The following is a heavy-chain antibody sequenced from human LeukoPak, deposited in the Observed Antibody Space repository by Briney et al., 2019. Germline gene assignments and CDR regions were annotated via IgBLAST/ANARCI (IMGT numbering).Heavy chain of an antibody. CDR2: TSSSDAGT. D-gene: IGHD2-21*01. CDR1: GFTLSTYA. CDR3: AKAPVTSCRGAYCYPFDS. J-gene: IGHJ4*02. Sequence: GGSLRLSCAASGFTLSTYAMSWVRQTPGKGLEWVAATSSSDAGTYHADSVRGRFTISRDNSKNTLYLQMNSLRVEDAAVYFCAKAPVTSCRGAYCYPFDSWGQGTLVTVSS. V-gene: IGHV3-23*01.